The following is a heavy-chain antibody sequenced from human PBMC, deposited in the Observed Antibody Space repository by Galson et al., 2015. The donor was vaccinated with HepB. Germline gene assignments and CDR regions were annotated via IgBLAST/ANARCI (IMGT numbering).Heavy chain of an antibody. CDR2: IIPIFGTA. CDR1: GGTFSSYA. V-gene: IGHV1-69*13. D-gene: IGHD6-19*01. CDR3: ASKIAVAGVPTLYYYYGMDV. Sequence: SVKVSCKASGGTFSSYAISWVRQAPGQGLEWMGGIIPIFGTANYAQKFQGRVTITADESTSTAYMELSSLRSEDTAVYYCASKIAVAGVPTLYYYYGMDVWGQGTTVTVSS. J-gene: IGHJ6*02.